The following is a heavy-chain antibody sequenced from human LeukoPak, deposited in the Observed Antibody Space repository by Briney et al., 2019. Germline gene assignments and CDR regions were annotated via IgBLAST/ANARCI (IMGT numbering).Heavy chain of an antibody. D-gene: IGHD5-18*01. V-gene: IGHV4-31*03. CDR1: GGSISSGGYY. J-gene: IGHJ4*02. CDR3: ARQRRGYSYGGLDY. Sequence: PSETLSLTCTVSGGSISSGGYYWSWIRQHPGKGLEWIGYIYYSGSTYYNLSLKSRVTISVDTSKNQFSLKLSSVTAADTAVYYCARQRRGYSYGGLDYWGQGTLVTVSS. CDR2: IYYSGST.